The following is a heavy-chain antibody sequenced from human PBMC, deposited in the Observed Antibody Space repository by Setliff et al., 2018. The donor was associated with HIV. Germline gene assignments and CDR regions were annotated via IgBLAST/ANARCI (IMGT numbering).Heavy chain of an antibody. CDR2: IYPGDSDT. D-gene: IGHD2-21*02. Sequence: PGESLKISCKGSGYSFTSYWIGWVRQMPGKGLEWMGIIYPGDSDTRYSPSLKSRVTISVDTSERQFSLRMTSTTAADTAVYYCARGVPLLPPNFWGQGTLVTV. CDR1: GYSFTSYW. CDR3: ARGVPLLPPNF. V-gene: IGHV5-51*01. J-gene: IGHJ4*02.